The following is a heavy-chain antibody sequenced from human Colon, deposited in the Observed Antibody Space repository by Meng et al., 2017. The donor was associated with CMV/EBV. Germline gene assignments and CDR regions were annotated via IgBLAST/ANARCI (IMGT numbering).Heavy chain of an antibody. Sequence: QVQVQQWGAGLLKPSETLSLTCAVYGGSFSGYYWSWIRQPPGKGLEWIGEINHSGSTNYNPSLKSRVTISVDTSKNQFSLKLSSVTAADTAVYYCASILFAAAAGGRGGYWGQGTLVTVSS. D-gene: IGHD6-13*01. V-gene: IGHV4-34*01. J-gene: IGHJ4*02. CDR3: ASILFAAAAGGRGGY. CDR1: GGSFSGYY. CDR2: INHSGST.